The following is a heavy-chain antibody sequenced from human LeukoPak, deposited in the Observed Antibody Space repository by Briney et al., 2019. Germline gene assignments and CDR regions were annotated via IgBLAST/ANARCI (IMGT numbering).Heavy chain of an antibody. CDR1: GFTFSTYE. CDR3: ARGGNSGYLWNAFDV. Sequence: PGGSLRLSCAASGFTFSTYEMNWVRQTPGKGLEWVSFISSSGDKMYYADSVKGRFTISRDNTKNSLYLQMHSLRAEDTTVYYCARGGNSGYLWNAFDVWGQGTMVTVSS. J-gene: IGHJ3*01. D-gene: IGHD3-9*01. CDR2: ISSSGDKM. V-gene: IGHV3-48*03.